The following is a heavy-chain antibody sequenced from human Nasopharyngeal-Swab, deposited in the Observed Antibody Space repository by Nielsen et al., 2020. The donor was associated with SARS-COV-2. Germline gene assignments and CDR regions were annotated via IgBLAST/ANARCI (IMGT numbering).Heavy chain of an antibody. CDR2: ISSSNTYI. CDR3: GRQLRLGELSLYNEFDY. Sequence: GESLKISCAASGFTFSSYSMNWVRQAPGKGLEWVSSISSSNTYIYYADSVKGRFTISRDNAKNSLYLQMNSLRVEDTAVYYCGRQLRLGELSLYNEFDYWGQGTLVTVSS. D-gene: IGHD3-16*02. J-gene: IGHJ4*02. V-gene: IGHV3-21*01. CDR1: GFTFSSYS.